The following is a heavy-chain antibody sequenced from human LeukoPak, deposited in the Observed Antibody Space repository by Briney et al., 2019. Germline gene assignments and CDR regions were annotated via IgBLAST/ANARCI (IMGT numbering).Heavy chain of an antibody. D-gene: IGHD6-19*01. CDR2: INQDGSEK. CDR3: ARGYSSGWYEAGYGY. Sequence: PGGSLRLSCVASGFTFSSYGMHWVRQAPGKGLEWVANINQDGSEKYYVDSVRGRFTISRDNAENSLYLQMNSLRAEDTAVYYCARGYSSGWYEAGYGYWGQGTLVTVSS. V-gene: IGHV3-7*01. J-gene: IGHJ4*02. CDR1: GFTFSSYG.